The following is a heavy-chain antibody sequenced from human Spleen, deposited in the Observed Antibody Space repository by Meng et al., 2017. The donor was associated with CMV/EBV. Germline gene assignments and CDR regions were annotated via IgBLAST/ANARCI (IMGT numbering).Heavy chain of an antibody. CDR3: TGIGSTSFGAMDV. J-gene: IGHJ6*02. V-gene: IGHV3-74*01. CDR1: GFTFSSYW. D-gene: IGHD2-2*01. CDR2: INRYESSA. Sequence: GGSLRLSCAASGFTFSSYWMHWVRQAPGKGLVLFSRINRYESSASDADFVKGRFTISRDNAKNTLYLQMNSLRAEDTAVYYCTGIGSTSFGAMDVWGQGTTVTVSS.